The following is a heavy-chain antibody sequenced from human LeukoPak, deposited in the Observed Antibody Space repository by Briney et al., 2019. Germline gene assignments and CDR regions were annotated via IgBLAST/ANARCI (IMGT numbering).Heavy chain of an antibody. CDR2: INHSGST. CDR3: ARPLNYYDRTRFDY. V-gene: IGHV4-34*01. D-gene: IGHD3-22*01. Sequence: PSETLSLTCAVYGGSFSGYYWSRIRQPPGKGLEWIGEINHSGSTNYNPSLKSRVTISVDTSKNQFSLKLSSVTAADTAVYYCARPLNYYDRTRFDYWGQGTLVTVSS. J-gene: IGHJ4*02. CDR1: GGSFSGYY.